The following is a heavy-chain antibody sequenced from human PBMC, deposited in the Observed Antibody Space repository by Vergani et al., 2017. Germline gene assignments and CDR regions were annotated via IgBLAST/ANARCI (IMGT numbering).Heavy chain of an antibody. V-gene: IGHV1-46*01. CDR3: ARGCGSTSCYKRGEDWFDP. Sequence: QVQLVQSGAEVKKPGASVKVSCQASVYTFTSYYIHWVRQAPGQGLEWTGIINPSGGSTNYAQKFQGRVTMTRDTSTSTVFMELSSLRSEDTAVYYCARGCGSTSCYKRGEDWFDPWGQGTLVTVSS. CDR2: INPSGGST. CDR1: VYTFTSYY. J-gene: IGHJ5*02. D-gene: IGHD2-2*02.